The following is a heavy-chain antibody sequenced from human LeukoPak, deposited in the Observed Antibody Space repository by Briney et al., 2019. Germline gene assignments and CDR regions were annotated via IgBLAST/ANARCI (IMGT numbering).Heavy chain of an antibody. CDR2: FDPEDGET. Sequence: ASVKVSCKVSGYTLTELSMHWVRQAPGKGLEWMGGFDPEDGETIYAQKFQGRVTMTEDTSTDTAYMELSSLRSEDTAVYYCATLAYSGYDPRGAFDYWGQGTLVTVSS. V-gene: IGHV1-24*01. CDR3: ATLAYSGYDPRGAFDY. J-gene: IGHJ4*02. D-gene: IGHD5-12*01. CDR1: GYTLTELS.